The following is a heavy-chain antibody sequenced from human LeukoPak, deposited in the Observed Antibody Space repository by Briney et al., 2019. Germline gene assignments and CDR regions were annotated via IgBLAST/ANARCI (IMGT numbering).Heavy chain of an antibody. Sequence: PSETLSLTCTVSGGSISSYYWSWIRQPAGKGLEWIGRIYTSGSTNYIPSLKSRVTMSVDTSKNQFSLKLSSVTAADTAVYYCARDRAIAARPKYFDYWGQGTLVTVSS. J-gene: IGHJ4*02. D-gene: IGHD6-6*01. CDR1: GGSISSYY. V-gene: IGHV4-4*07. CDR3: ARDRAIAARPKYFDY. CDR2: IYTSGST.